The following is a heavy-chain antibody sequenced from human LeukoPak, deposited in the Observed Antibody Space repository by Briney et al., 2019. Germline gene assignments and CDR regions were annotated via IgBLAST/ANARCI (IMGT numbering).Heavy chain of an antibody. CDR1: GFTFSSYG. CDR2: ISGSGGST. J-gene: IGHJ3*02. Sequence: PGGSLRLSCAASGFTFSSYGMSWVRQAPGKGLEWVSAISGSGGSTYYADSVKGRFTISRDNSKNTVYLQMNSLRAEDTAGYYCAKGYYDSSGYSLDAFDIWGQGTMVTVSS. CDR3: AKGYYDSSGYSLDAFDI. D-gene: IGHD3-22*01. V-gene: IGHV3-23*01.